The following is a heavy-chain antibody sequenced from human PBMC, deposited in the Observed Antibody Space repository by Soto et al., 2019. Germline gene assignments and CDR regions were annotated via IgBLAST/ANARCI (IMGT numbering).Heavy chain of an antibody. CDR1: GYTFTGYY. D-gene: IGHD3-22*01. V-gene: IGHV1-2*04. Sequence: ASVKVSCKASGYTFTGYYMHWVRQAPGQGLEWMGWINPNSGGTNYAQKFQGWVTMTRDTSISTAYMELSRLRSDDTAVYYCARGRTMILGVDPLKHFDYRAQRNPVTVSS. CDR3: ARGRTMILGVDPLKHFDY. J-gene: IGHJ4*02. CDR2: INPNSGGT.